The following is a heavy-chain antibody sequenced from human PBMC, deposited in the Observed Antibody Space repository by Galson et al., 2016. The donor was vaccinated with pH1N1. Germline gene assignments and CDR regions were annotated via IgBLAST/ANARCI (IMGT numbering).Heavy chain of an antibody. CDR3: ARDLGYAYGFYYYYYMDV. CDR1: GFSLSSYS. J-gene: IGHJ6*03. D-gene: IGHD5-18*01. V-gene: IGHV3-48*04. Sequence: SLRLSCAASGFSLSSYSMNWVRQAPGKGLEWVSYISRSVTNIYYAGSVKGRFTISGDTAKNSLYLQMDSLRLDDTAVYFCARDLGYAYGFYYYYYMDVWGKGTTVTVSS. CDR2: ISRSVTNI.